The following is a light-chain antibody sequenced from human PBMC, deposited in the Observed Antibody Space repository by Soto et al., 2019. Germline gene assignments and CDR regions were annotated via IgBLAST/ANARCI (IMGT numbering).Light chain of an antibody. Sequence: DIHMTQSPSTLSGSVGDRVTITCRASQTISSWLAWYQQKPGKAPKLLIYKASTLKSGVPSRFSGSGSGTEFTLTISSLQPDDFTTYYCQHYNSYSEAFGQGTKGDIK. CDR1: QTISSW. CDR2: KAS. V-gene: IGKV1-5*03. J-gene: IGKJ1*01. CDR3: QHYNSYSEA.